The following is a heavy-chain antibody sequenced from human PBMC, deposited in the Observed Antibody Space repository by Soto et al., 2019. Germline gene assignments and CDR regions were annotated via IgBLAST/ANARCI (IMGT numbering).Heavy chain of an antibody. Sequence: QVQLQESGPGLVKPSGTLSLTCAVSGGSISSSNWWSWVRQPPGKGLEWIGEIYHSGSTNSNPSLKSRVTIPVDKSKNQFSLKLSSVTAADTAVYYCARVSGSYYYGMDVWGQGTTVTVSS. CDR2: IYHSGST. CDR3: ARVSGSYYYGMDV. J-gene: IGHJ6*02. V-gene: IGHV4-4*02. D-gene: IGHD1-26*01. CDR1: GGSISSSNW.